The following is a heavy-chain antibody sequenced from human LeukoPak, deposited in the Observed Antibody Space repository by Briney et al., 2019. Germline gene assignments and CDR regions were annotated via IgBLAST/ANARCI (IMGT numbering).Heavy chain of an antibody. V-gene: IGHV5-51*01. CDR1: GYSFTTYW. J-gene: IGHJ4*03. CDR2: IYPGDSDT. Sequence: GESLKISCKGSGYSFTTYWIAWVRQMPGKGLEWMGIIYPGDSDTRYNPSFQGQVSISVDKSISTAYLQWSSLKASDTAMYYCARRAFSYEGQEYYFDQWGRGTLVTVSS. CDR3: ARRAFSYEGQEYYFDQ. D-gene: IGHD5-18*01.